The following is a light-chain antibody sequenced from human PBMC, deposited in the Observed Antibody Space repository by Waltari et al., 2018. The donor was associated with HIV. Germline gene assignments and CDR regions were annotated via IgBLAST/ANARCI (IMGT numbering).Light chain of an antibody. Sequence: NFKLTQPLSVSESPGKTVTISCTRSSGNIASNYVQWYQQRPGSAPTTVIYEDNQRPSGVPDRFSCSIDSSSNSASLTISGLKTEDEADYYCQSYDSNDPWVFGGGTKLTVL. J-gene: IGLJ3*02. CDR2: EDN. CDR1: SGNIASNY. V-gene: IGLV6-57*04. CDR3: QSYDSNDPWV.